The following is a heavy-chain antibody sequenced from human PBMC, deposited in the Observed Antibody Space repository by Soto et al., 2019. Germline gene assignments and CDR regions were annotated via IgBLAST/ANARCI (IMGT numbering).Heavy chain of an antibody. CDR3: ARGPYDSSGYYSLGENY. D-gene: IGHD3-22*01. Sequence: SETLSLTCAVYGGSFSGYYWSWIRQPPGKGLEWIGEINHSGSTNYNPSLKSRVTISVDTSRNQFSLKLSSVTAADTAVYYCARGPYDSSGYYSLGENYWGQGTLVTVSS. J-gene: IGHJ4*02. CDR1: GGSFSGYY. CDR2: INHSGST. V-gene: IGHV4-34*01.